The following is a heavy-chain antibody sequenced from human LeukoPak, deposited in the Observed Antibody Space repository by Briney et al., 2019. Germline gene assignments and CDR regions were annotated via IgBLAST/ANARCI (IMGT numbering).Heavy chain of an antibody. Sequence: KPGGSLRLSCAASGFTFSSYSMNWVRQAPGKGLEWVSSISSSSSYIYYADSVKGRFTISRDNAKNSLYLQMNSLGAEDTAVYYCARALYYYDSSSGQLDYWGQGTLVTVSS. V-gene: IGHV3-21*01. CDR1: GFTFSSYS. D-gene: IGHD3-22*01. CDR3: ARALYYYDSSSGQLDY. CDR2: ISSSSSYI. J-gene: IGHJ4*02.